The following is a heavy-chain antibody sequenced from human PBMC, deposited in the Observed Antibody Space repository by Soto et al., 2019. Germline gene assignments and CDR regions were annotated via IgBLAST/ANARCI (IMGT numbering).Heavy chain of an antibody. Sequence: PGGSLRLSCAASGFTFSSYGMHWVRQAPGKGLEWVAVISYDGSNKYYADSVKGRFTISRDNSKNTLYLQMNSLRAEDTAVYYCAKDVAWDGPKLYYYGMDVWGQRYTVTVSS. CDR2: ISYDGSNK. J-gene: IGHJ6*02. D-gene: IGHD3-3*02. CDR1: GFTFSSYG. V-gene: IGHV3-30*18. CDR3: AKDVAWDGPKLYYYGMDV.